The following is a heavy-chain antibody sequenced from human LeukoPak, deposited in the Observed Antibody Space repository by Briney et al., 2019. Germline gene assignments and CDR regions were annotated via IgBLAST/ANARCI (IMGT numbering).Heavy chain of an antibody. CDR1: GFTFSSYG. J-gene: IGHJ4*02. Sequence: PGGSLRLSCAASGFTFSSYGMHWVRQAPGKGLEWVAFIRYDGSNKYYADSVKGRFTISRDNSKNTLYLQMNSLKTEDTAVYYCTVEVAHGYNYVDYWGQGTLVTVSS. D-gene: IGHD5-24*01. CDR2: IRYDGSNK. V-gene: IGHV3-30*02. CDR3: TVEVAHGYNYVDY.